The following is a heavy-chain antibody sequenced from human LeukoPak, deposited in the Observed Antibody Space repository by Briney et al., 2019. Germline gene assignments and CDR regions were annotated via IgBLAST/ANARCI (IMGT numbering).Heavy chain of an antibody. Sequence: GGSLRLSCAASGFTVITNDMTWVRQAPGKGLECVSVLYSDGNTKYADSVQGRFTISRDNSKNSLYLEMNSLSPDDTAVYYCARGVEPLAANTLAYWGQGTLVTVSS. D-gene: IGHD1-14*01. CDR1: GFTVITND. CDR3: ARGVEPLAANTLAY. V-gene: IGHV3-53*01. J-gene: IGHJ4*02. CDR2: LYSDGNT.